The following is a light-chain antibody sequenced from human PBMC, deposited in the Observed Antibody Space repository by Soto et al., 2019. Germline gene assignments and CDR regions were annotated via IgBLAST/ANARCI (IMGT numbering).Light chain of an antibody. Sequence: EIVLTQSPGTLSLSPGERASLSCRASQTVNSDYLAWYQQKPGQAPRLLMYGASNRATGVPDRVSGSGSGKDFTLTISRLEPEDFAVYYCQQYGSPLWTFGQGTRVEIK. CDR1: QTVNSDY. CDR3: QQYGSPLWT. V-gene: IGKV3-20*01. J-gene: IGKJ1*01. CDR2: GAS.